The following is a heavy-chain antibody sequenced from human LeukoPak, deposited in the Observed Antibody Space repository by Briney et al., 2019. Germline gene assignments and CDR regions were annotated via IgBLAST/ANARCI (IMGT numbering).Heavy chain of an antibody. Sequence: SETLSLTCTVSGGSISSSSYYWGWIRQPPGKGLEWIGSIYYSGSTYYTPSLKSRVTISVDTSKNQFSLRLSSVTAADTAVHYCAREGSGSYDWFDPWGQGTLVTVSS. CDR3: AREGSGSYDWFDP. D-gene: IGHD3-10*01. V-gene: IGHV4-39*02. J-gene: IGHJ5*02. CDR1: GGSISSSSYY. CDR2: IYYSGST.